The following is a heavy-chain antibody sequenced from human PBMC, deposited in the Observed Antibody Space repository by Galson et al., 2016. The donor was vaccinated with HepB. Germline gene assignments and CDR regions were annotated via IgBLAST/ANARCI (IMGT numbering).Heavy chain of an antibody. J-gene: IGHJ4*02. CDR1: GFTFSNYG. CDR3: AKRHYYGSGSFDY. CDR2: VSYSGGST. V-gene: IGHV3-23*01. D-gene: IGHD3-10*01. Sequence: SLRLSCAASGFTFSNYGVSWVRQAPGKGLGWVSTVSYSGGSTYYADSVKGRFTISRDNSKNTLFLQMNSLRVEDTAIYYCAKRHYYGSGSFDYWGQGTLVTVSS.